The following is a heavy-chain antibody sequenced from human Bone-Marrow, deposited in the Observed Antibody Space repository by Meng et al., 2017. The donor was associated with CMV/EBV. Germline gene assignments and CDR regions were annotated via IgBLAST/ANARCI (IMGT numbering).Heavy chain of an antibody. Sequence: SETLSLTCTVSGGAISDFFWSWIRQPPGKGLEWIGFTHYTGSTKYNPSLMRRVTLSVDASKNQLSLSLTSVTAADTAVYYCARESAGSGRNNWFDPWGQGTLVTGSS. V-gene: IGHV4-59*01. D-gene: IGHD3-10*01. CDR3: ARESAGSGRNNWFDP. J-gene: IGHJ5*02. CDR1: GGAISDFF. CDR2: THYTGST.